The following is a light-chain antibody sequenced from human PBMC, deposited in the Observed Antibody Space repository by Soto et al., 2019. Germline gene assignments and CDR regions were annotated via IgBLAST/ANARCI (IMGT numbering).Light chain of an antibody. Sequence: DIQMTQSPSTLSASLGDRVTITCRASQSISYWLAWYQQKPGKAPKVLIYKASSLESGVPSRFSGGGSGTEFTLTISSLQSDDFATYYCQHYNTYPWTFGQGTRVEIK. CDR2: KAS. CDR3: QHYNTYPWT. J-gene: IGKJ1*01. CDR1: QSISYW. V-gene: IGKV1-5*03.